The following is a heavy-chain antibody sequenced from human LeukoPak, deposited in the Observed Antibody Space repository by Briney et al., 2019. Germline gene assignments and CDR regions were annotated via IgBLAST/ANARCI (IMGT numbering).Heavy chain of an antibody. CDR2: ISSSGGTI. Sequence: GGSLRLSCVASGFTFSDYYMSWIRQAPGKGLECVSYISSSGGTIYYADSVKGRFTISKDNAKNSLYLQMNSLRAEDTAVYYCARDREPTDAFDIWGQGTMVTVSS. CDR1: GFTFSDYY. V-gene: IGHV3-11*01. J-gene: IGHJ3*02. D-gene: IGHD1-26*01. CDR3: ARDREPTDAFDI.